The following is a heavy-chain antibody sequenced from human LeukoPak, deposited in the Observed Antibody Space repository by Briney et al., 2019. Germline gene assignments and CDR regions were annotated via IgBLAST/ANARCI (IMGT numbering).Heavy chain of an antibody. D-gene: IGHD6-19*01. V-gene: IGHV4-59*01. CDR1: GGSISSYY. Sequence: SETLSLTCTVSGGSISSYYWNWIRQAPGKGLEWIGYIHYSGSTNHNSSLKSRVTISVDTSKNRYSLKLSSVTAADTAVYYCARDGVAGGFDYWGQGTLVTVSS. CDR3: ARDGVAGGFDY. CDR2: IHYSGST. J-gene: IGHJ4*02.